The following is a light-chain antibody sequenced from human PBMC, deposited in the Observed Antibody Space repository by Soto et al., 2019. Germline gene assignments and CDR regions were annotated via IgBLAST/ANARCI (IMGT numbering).Light chain of an antibody. CDR3: QEYNNWLWT. V-gene: IGKV3-15*01. CDR1: QNISSN. Sequence: EIVMTQSPATLSVSPGERATLSCRASQNISSNLAWYQQKPGQAPRVLIDGASTMSTGIPARFSGSGSGSEFTPTISGPQSEYLVVYYCQEYNNWLWTSGQGNKVEIK. CDR2: GAS. J-gene: IGKJ1*01.